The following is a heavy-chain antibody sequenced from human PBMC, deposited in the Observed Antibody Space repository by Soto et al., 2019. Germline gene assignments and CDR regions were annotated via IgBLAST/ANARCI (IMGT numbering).Heavy chain of an antibody. CDR2: FSAYNGNT. V-gene: IGHV1-18*01. CDR3: ARDRTVPFGPRSTAPLGGY. J-gene: IGHJ4*02. D-gene: IGHD3-16*01. Sequence: GASVKVSCKASGYTFTSYGISWVRQAPGQGLEWMGWFSAYNGNTNYAQKLQGRVTMTTDTSTSTAYMELRSLRSDDTAVYYCARDRTVPFGPRSTAPLGGYWGQGTLVTVSS. CDR1: GYTFTSYG.